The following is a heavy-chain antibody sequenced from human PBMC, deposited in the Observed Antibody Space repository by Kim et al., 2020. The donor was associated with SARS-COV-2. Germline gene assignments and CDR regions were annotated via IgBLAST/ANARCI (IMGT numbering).Heavy chain of an antibody. Sequence: ASVKVSCKASGYTFTVYYIHWVRQAPGQGLEWMGRINPNTGGTNYAQKFQNWVTMTRDTSITTAYMDLSRLRSDDSALYYCAREWESGEVDYWGQGTLV. CDR1: GYTFTVYY. CDR3: AREWESGEVDY. J-gene: IGHJ4*02. CDR2: INPNTGGT. V-gene: IGHV1-2*04. D-gene: IGHD1-26*01.